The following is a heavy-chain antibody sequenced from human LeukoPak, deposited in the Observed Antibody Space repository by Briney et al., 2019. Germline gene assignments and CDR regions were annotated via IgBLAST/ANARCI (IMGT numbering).Heavy chain of an antibody. D-gene: IGHD2-2*01. V-gene: IGHV1-18*01. CDR3: ARDRRGICSSTSCYLFDC. J-gene: IGHJ4*02. CDR1: GYTLTELS. Sequence: ASVKVSCKVSGYTLTELSMHWVRQAPGQGLEWMGWISAYNGNTNYAQKLQGRVTMTPDTSTSTAYMELRRLRSDDTAVYYCARDRRGICSSTSCYLFDCWGEGTLVTVCS. CDR2: ISAYNGNT.